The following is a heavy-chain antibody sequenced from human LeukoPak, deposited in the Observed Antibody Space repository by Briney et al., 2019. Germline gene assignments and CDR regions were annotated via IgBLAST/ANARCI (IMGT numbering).Heavy chain of an antibody. CDR2: ISGSGGST. CDR3: AKVGYCSSTSCSQWAFDI. V-gene: IGHV3-23*01. CDR1: GFTFSSYA. J-gene: IGHJ3*02. Sequence: GGSLRLSCAASGFTFSSYAMSWVRQAPGKGLEWVSAISGSGGSTYYADSVKGRFTISRGNSKNTLYLQMNSLRAEDTAVYYCAKVGYCSSTSCSQWAFDIWGQGTMVTVSS. D-gene: IGHD2-2*03.